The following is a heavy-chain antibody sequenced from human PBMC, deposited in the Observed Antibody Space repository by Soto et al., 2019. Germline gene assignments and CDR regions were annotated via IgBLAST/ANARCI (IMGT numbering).Heavy chain of an antibody. Sequence: PGGSLRLSCAASGFTFSSYGIHWVRQAPGKGLEWVAVISYDGSNKYYADSVKGRFTISRDNSKNTLYLQMNGLRAEDTAVYYCAKELGVYRSFDYLGQGTLVTVSS. CDR1: GFTFSSYG. V-gene: IGHV3-30*18. J-gene: IGHJ4*02. CDR3: AKELGVYRSFDY. D-gene: IGHD2-8*01. CDR2: ISYDGSNK.